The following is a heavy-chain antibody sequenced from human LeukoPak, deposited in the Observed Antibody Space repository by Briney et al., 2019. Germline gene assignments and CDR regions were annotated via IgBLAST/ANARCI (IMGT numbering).Heavy chain of an antibody. J-gene: IGHJ4*02. Sequence: GGSLRLSCAASGFTFSSYGMHWVRQAPGKGLEGVAVIWYGGSNKYYADSVKGRFTISRDNSKNTLYLQMNSLRAEDTAVYYCAKSRDSSGWFYADYWGQGTLVTVSS. CDR1: GFTFSSYG. D-gene: IGHD6-19*01. CDR2: IWYGGSNK. CDR3: AKSRDSSGWFYADY. V-gene: IGHV3-30*02.